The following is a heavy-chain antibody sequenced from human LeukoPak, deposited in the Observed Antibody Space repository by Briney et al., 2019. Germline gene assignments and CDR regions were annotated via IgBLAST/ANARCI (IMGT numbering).Heavy chain of an antibody. CDR1: GFTFSGSA. D-gene: IGHD6-19*01. V-gene: IGHV3-73*01. Sequence: GGSLRLSCAVSGFTFSGSAMHWVRQASGKGLEWVGRIRSKANSYATAYAASVKGRFTISRDDSKNTAYLQMNSLKTEDTAVYYCTRHREVVAGYGDFDYWGQGTLVTVSS. J-gene: IGHJ4*02. CDR2: IRSKANSYAT. CDR3: TRHREVVAGYGDFDY.